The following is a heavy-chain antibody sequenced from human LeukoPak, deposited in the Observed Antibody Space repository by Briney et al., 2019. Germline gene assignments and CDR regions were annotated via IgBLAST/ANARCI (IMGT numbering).Heavy chain of an antibody. Sequence: PGGSLRLSCAASGFTFSSYRMSWVRQAPGKGLEWVANIKQDGSEKYYVDSVKGRFTISRDNAKNSLYLQMNSLRAEDTAVYYCARDLPPYDYSDYWGQGTLVTVSS. CDR1: GFTFSSYR. CDR3: ARDLPPYDYSDY. J-gene: IGHJ4*02. CDR2: IKQDGSEK. V-gene: IGHV3-7*01. D-gene: IGHD3-16*01.